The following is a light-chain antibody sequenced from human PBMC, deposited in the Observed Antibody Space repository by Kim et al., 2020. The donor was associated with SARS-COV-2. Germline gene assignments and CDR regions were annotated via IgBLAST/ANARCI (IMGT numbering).Light chain of an antibody. J-gene: IGLJ2*01. V-gene: IGLV6-57*03. CDR3: QSYDRTTVI. CDR1: SGSNAGNF. Sequence: GKTVTISCNRSSGSNAGNFVQWYRQRPGSAPTNVIYEDIQRPSGVPDRFSGSIDSSSNSASLTISGLRTEDEATYYCQSYDRTTVIFGGGTQLTVL. CDR2: EDI.